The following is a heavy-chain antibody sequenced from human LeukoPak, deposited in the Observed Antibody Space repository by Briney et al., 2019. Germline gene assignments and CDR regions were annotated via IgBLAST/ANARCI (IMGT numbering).Heavy chain of an antibody. J-gene: IGHJ3*02. D-gene: IGHD1-26*01. CDR2: IYYSGST. Sequence: SETLSLTCTVSGGSISSYYWSWLRQPPGKGLEWIGYIYYSGSTNYNPSPKSRVTISVDTSKNQFSLKLSSVTAAGTAVYYCAGRPVGATRRNAFDIWGQGTMVTVSS. CDR3: AGRPVGATRRNAFDI. CDR1: GGSISSYY. V-gene: IGHV4-59*01.